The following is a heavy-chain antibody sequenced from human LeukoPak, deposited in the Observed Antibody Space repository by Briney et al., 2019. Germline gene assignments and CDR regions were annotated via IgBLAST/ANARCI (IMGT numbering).Heavy chain of an antibody. V-gene: IGHV1-8*03. CDR3: ATGTAYSNYGASYYYYMDV. CDR1: GYTFTNYD. Sequence: ASVKVSCKASGYTFTNYDINWVRQATGQGLEWMGWMNPNSGNTGYAEKFQGRVTITRDTSITTAYMELTSLRSEDSAVYYCATGTAYSNYGASYYYYMDVWGKGTTVTVSS. CDR2: MNPNSGNT. D-gene: IGHD4-11*01. J-gene: IGHJ6*03.